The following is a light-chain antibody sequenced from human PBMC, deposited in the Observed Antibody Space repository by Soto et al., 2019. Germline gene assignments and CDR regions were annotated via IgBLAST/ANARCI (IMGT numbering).Light chain of an antibody. CDR1: SSDVGSYNR. V-gene: IGLV2-18*02. J-gene: IGLJ1*01. Sequence: QSVLTPPPSVSGSPGQSVTISCTGTSSDVGSYNRVSWYQQPPGTAPKLLIYDVSNQPSGVPDRFSGSKSGNAASLTISGLQAEDEADYYCSSYTSSSTYGFGTGTKVTV. CDR2: DVS. CDR3: SSYTSSSTYG.